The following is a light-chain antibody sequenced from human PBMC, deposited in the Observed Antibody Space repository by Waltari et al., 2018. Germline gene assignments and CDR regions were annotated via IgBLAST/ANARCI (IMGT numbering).Light chain of an antibody. CDR1: SSAVGTYNI. V-gene: IGLV2-23*01. CDR3: CSYAGSSTVV. Sequence: QSALAQPASVSGSPGQSITIPCTGTSSAVGTYNIVSWYQQHPGRAPKVLIYEGSERPSGVSSRFSGSKSGNTASLTISGLQAEDEADYYCCSYAGSSTVVFGGGTRLTVL. CDR2: EGS. J-gene: IGLJ2*01.